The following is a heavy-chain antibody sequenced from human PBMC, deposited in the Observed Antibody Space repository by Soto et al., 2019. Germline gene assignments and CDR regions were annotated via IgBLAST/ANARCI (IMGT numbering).Heavy chain of an antibody. CDR2: IIPIFGTA. V-gene: IGHV1-69*01. D-gene: IGHD6-6*01. J-gene: IGHJ4*02. CDR1: GGTFSSYA. Sequence: QVQLVQSGAEVKKPGSSVKVSCKASGGTFSSYAISWVRQAPGQGLEWMGGIIPIFGTANYAQKFQGRVTIAADESTSTAYMELSSLRSEDTAVYYCACHLDSGYSSSSAYPPRPALFDYWGQGTLVTVSS. CDR3: ACHLDSGYSSSSAYPPRPALFDY.